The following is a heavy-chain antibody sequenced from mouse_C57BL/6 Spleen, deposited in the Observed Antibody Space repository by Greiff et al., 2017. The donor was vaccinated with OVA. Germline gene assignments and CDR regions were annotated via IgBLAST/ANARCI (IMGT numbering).Heavy chain of an antibody. CDR2: IHPNSGST. Sequence: VKLMESGAELVKPGASVKLSCKASGYTFTSYWMHWVKQRPGQGLEWIGMIHPNSGSTNYNEKFKSKATLTVDKSSSTAYMQLSSLTSEDSAVYYCARYSNFLFDYWGQGTTLTVSS. V-gene: IGHV1-64*01. CDR3: ARYSNFLFDY. D-gene: IGHD2-5*01. J-gene: IGHJ2*01. CDR1: GYTFTSYW.